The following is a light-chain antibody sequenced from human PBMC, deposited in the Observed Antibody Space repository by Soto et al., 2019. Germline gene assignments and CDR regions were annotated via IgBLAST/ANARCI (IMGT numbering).Light chain of an antibody. Sequence: VLTQPPSVSGAPGQRVTISCTGSSSNIGAGYDVHWYQQLPGTAPKLLIFGNNNRPSGVPDRFSGSKSGTSASLAITGLQAEDEADYYCQSYDSSVSGWVFGGGTKLTVL. CDR1: SSNIGAGYD. J-gene: IGLJ3*02. CDR3: QSYDSSVSGWV. V-gene: IGLV1-40*01. CDR2: GNN.